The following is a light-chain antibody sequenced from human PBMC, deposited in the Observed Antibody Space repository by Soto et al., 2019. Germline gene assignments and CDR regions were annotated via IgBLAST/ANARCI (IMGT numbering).Light chain of an antibody. CDR1: QTLSSN. J-gene: IGKJ3*01. V-gene: IGKV3D-15*01. Sequence: EIMMTQSPATLSVSPGERVTLSCRATQTLSSNLAWYQQRPGQAPRLLIYGASIRATRVPARFSGSGSGSVFTLAIRGLQFDDFAIYYCRHFKTSPSAFPCCPG. CDR3: RHFKTSPSAFP. CDR2: GAS.